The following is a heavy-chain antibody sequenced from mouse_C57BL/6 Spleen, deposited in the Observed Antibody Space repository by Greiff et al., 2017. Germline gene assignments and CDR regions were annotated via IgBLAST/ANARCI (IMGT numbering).Heavy chain of an antibody. Sequence: EVQLVESGPGLVKPSQSLSLTCSVTGYSITSGYYWNWIRQFPGNKLEWMGYISYDGSNNYNPSLKNRISITRDTSKNQFFLKLNSVTTEDTATYYCARGPWDYYGSSPTWFAYWGQGTLVTVSA. J-gene: IGHJ3*01. V-gene: IGHV3-6*01. D-gene: IGHD1-1*01. CDR2: ISYDGSN. CDR3: ARGPWDYYGSSPTWFAY. CDR1: GYSITSGYY.